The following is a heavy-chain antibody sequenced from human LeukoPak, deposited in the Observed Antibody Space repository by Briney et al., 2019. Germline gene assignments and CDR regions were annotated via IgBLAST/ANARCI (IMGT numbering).Heavy chain of an antibody. V-gene: IGHV4-4*07. CDR3: ARGDSIFGVVAPRQRNNWFDP. J-gene: IGHJ5*02. CDR1: GGSISSYY. D-gene: IGHD3-3*01. CDR2: IYTSGST. Sequence: SETLSLTCTVSGGSISSYYWSWIRQPAGKGLEWIGRIYTSGSTNYNPSLKSRVTMSVDTSKNQFSLKLSSVTAADTAVYYCARGDSIFGVVAPRQRNNWFDPWGQGTLVTVSS.